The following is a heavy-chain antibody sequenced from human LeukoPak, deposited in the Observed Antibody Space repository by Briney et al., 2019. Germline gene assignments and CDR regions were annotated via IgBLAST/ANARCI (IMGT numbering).Heavy chain of an antibody. CDR1: GFTFSSYG. CDR2: IRYDGSNK. V-gene: IGHV3-30*02. Sequence: GGSLRLSCAASGFTFSSYGMHWVRQAPGKGLEWVAFIRYDGSNKYYADSVEGRFTISRDNSKNTLYLQMNSLRAEDTAVYYCAKGIYYYDSSGLGDYWGQGTLVTVSS. J-gene: IGHJ4*02. D-gene: IGHD3-22*01. CDR3: AKGIYYYDSSGLGDY.